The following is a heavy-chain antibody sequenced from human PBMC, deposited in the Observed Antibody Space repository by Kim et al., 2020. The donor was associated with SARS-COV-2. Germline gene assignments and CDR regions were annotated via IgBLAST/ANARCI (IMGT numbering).Heavy chain of an antibody. D-gene: IGHD6-19*01. Sequence: SETLSLTCTVSGGSISSSSYYWGWIRQPPGKGLEWIGSIYYSGSTYYNPSLKSRVTISVDTSKNQFSLKLSSVTAADTAVYYCARLTAVAGTWYFDYWGQGTLVTVSS. CDR3: ARLTAVAGTWYFDY. CDR1: GGSISSSSYY. V-gene: IGHV4-39*01. J-gene: IGHJ4*02. CDR2: IYYSGST.